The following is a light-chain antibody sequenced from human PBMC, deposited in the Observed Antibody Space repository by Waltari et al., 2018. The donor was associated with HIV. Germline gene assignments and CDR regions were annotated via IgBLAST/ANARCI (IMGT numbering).Light chain of an antibody. Sequence: QPVLTQPPSVPAAPGQTVTIPSSASTSNIWNNYVSWYQRPPGTAPKLLIYDNSERPSGIPDRFSGSKSGTSATLGITGLQTGDEADYYCGTWDSSLSAVVFGTGTKVTVL. CDR1: TSNIWNNY. V-gene: IGLV1-51*01. CDR3: GTWDSSLSAVV. CDR2: DNS. J-gene: IGLJ1*01.